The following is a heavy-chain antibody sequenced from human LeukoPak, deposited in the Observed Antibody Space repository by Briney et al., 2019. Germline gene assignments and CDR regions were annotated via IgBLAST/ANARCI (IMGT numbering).Heavy chain of an antibody. Sequence: PGGSLRLSCAASGFSFSNYAMAWVRQAPGKGLEWVSSISGSGDSAYYADSVKGRFIISRDNSKNMLYLQMNSLRAEDTALYYCAKDFAKYCSGGCDFQHWGQGTLVTVSS. D-gene: IGHD2-15*01. V-gene: IGHV3-23*01. CDR2: ISGSGDSA. CDR3: AKDFAKYCSGGCDFQH. J-gene: IGHJ1*01. CDR1: GFSFSNYA.